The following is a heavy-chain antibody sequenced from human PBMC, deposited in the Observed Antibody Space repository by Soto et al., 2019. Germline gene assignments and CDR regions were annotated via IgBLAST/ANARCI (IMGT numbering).Heavy chain of an antibody. CDR2: IYYSGST. D-gene: IGHD4-17*01. CDR3: ARYGDYGRYGMEV. Sequence: QVQLQESGPGLVKPSQTLSLTCTVSGGSISSGDYSWSWIRQPPGKGLEWIGYIYYSGSTYYNPALKSRAPISADTSKNQCSLKLSSVTAADTAVYDCARYGDYGRYGMEVWGQGTTVTVSS. V-gene: IGHV4-30-4*01. CDR1: GGSISSGDYS. J-gene: IGHJ6*02.